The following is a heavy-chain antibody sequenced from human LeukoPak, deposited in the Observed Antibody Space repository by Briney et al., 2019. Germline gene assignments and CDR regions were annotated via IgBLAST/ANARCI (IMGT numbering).Heavy chain of an antibody. CDR1: GSTFSTYE. D-gene: IGHD2-2*01. CDR3: ARRYCSSASCLFDY. CDR2: VSSSGTTM. J-gene: IGHJ4*02. Sequence: GGSLRPSCAASGSTFSTYEMSWVRQAPGKGLEWVSCVSSSGTTMYHADSVKGRFTISRGNAKNSLYLQMNSLRAEDTAVYYCARRYCSSASCLFDYWGQGTLVTVSS. V-gene: IGHV3-48*03.